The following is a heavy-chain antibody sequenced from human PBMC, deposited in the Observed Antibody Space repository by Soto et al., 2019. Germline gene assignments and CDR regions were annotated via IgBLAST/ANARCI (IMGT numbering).Heavy chain of an antibody. J-gene: IGHJ5*02. V-gene: IGHV4-39*02. CDR2: IFYTGTT. CDR3: ARLVVVAPVANA. Sequence: SETLSHTCCVSDGSINYNSYYWGWIRQPPGKGLEWVGGIFYTGTTYYSPSLKDRVTISVDTSKNSFSLNLTSVTAADTAVYFCARLVVVAPVANAWGQGTLVTVSS. CDR1: DGSINYNSYY. D-gene: IGHD2-2*01.